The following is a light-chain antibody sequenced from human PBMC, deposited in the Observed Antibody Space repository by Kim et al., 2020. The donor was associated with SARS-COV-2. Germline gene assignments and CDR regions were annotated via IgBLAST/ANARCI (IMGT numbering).Light chain of an antibody. Sequence: GQKVIISCSGSSSNIGNNYVSCYQQLPRTAPKLLIYDNNKRPSGIPDRFSGSKSGTSATLGITGLQTGDEADYYCGAWDSSLSAWVFGTGTKVTVL. CDR2: DNN. CDR3: GAWDSSLSAWV. CDR1: SSNIGNNY. V-gene: IGLV1-51*01. J-gene: IGLJ1*01.